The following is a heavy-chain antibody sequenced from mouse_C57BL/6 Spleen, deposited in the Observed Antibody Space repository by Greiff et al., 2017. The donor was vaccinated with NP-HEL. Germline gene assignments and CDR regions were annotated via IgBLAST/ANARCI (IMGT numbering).Heavy chain of an antibody. CDR3: AKVAKLGNYFDY. J-gene: IGHJ2*01. Sequence: VQVVESGPGLVQPSQSLSITCTVSGFSLTSYGVHWVRQSPGKGLEWLGVIWRGGSTDYNAAFMSRLSITKDNSKSQVFFKMNSLQADDTAIYYCAKVAKLGNYFDYWGQGTTLTVSS. D-gene: IGHD4-1*01. CDR2: IWRGGST. V-gene: IGHV2-5*01. CDR1: GFSLTSYG.